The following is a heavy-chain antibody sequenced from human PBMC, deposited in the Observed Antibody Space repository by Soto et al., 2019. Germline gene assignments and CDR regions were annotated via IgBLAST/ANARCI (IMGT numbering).Heavy chain of an antibody. CDR2: ISAYNGNT. CDR3: AESIAARPQDKFDY. V-gene: IGHV1-18*01. J-gene: IGHJ4*02. Sequence: ASVKVSCKASGYTFTSYGISWVRQAPGQGLEWMGWISAYNGNTNYAQKLQGRVTMTTDESTSTAYMELRSLRSEDTAVYYCAESIAARPQDKFDYWGQGTLVTVSS. CDR1: GYTFTSYG. D-gene: IGHD6-6*01.